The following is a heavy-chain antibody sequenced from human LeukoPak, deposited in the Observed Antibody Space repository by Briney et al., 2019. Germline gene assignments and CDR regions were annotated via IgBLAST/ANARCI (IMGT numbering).Heavy chain of an antibody. J-gene: IGHJ6*03. CDR1: GGSFSGYY. V-gene: IGHV4-59*12. CDR3: AKKDYYYMDV. Sequence: SETLSLTCAVYGGSFSGYYWSWIRQPPGKGLEWIGYIYYSGSTNYNPSLKSRVTISVDPSKNQFSLKLNSVTAADTAVYYCAKKDYYYMDVWGKGTTVTVSS. CDR2: IYYSGST.